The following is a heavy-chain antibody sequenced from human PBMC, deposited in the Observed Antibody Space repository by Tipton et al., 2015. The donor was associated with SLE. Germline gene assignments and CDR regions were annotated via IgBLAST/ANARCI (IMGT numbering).Heavy chain of an antibody. D-gene: IGHD3-3*01. CDR2: TDTSGRTT. Sequence: GLVKPSETLSLTCTVSGGSISSYYMSWIRQAPGKGLEGVSYTDTSGRTTFYPDSGKGRFTVSRDNARNSLYLQLNSLRAEDTAMYYCARDRLTIFGLVIGPPDAFDIWGQGTVVTVSS. CDR3: ARDRLTIFGLVIGPPDAFDI. CDR1: GGSISSYY. V-gene: IGHV3-11*01. J-gene: IGHJ3*02.